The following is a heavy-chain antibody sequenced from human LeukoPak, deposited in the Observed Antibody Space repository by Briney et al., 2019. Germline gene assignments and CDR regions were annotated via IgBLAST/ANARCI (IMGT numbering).Heavy chain of an antibody. CDR2: ISYDGSNK. D-gene: IGHD1-26*01. V-gene: IGHV3-30*18. CDR3: AKDLGYSEYYYYYGMDV. CDR1: GFTFSSYG. Sequence: PGGSLRLSCAASGFTFSSYGMHWVRQAPGKGLEWVAVISYDGSNKYYADSVKGRFTISRDNSKNTLYLQMNSLRAEDTAVYYCAKDLGYSEYYYYYGMDVWGQGTTVTVSS. J-gene: IGHJ6*02.